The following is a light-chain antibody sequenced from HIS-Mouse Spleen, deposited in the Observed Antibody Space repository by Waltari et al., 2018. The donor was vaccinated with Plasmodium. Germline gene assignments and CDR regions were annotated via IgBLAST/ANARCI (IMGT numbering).Light chain of an antibody. CDR3: QSADSSGTYV. CDR1: ALPKQY. V-gene: IGLV3-25*03. CDR2: KDS. Sequence: SYELTQPPSVSVSPGQTARITCAGDALPKQYALWYQQKPGQAPVRVIYKDSERPSGIPERFSGSSSGTTVTLTISGVQAEDEADYYCQSADSSGTYVFGTGTKVTVL. J-gene: IGLJ1*01.